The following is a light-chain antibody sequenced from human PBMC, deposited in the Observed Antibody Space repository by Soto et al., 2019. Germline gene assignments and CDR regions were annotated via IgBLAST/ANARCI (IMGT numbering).Light chain of an antibody. V-gene: IGKV3-20*01. J-gene: IGKJ1*01. CDR1: QSVDSTF. CDR2: GAS. CDR3: QQYGSSPRT. Sequence: EIVLTQSPGTLSLSPGERATLSRRASQSVDSTFFAWYQQKPGQAPRLLIYGASSRATGIPDRFSGSGSGTDFTLTISRLEPEDFAVYYCQQYGSSPRTFGQGTKVDIK.